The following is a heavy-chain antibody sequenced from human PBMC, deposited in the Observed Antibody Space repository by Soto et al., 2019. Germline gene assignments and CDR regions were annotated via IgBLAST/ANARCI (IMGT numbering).Heavy chain of an antibody. Sequence: PGGSLRLSCAASGFTFSSYAMSWVRQAPGKGLEWVSAISGSGGSTYYADSVKGRFTISRDNSKNTLYLQMNSLRAEDTAVYYCAKYDSSGYYQMIDAFDIWGQGTMVTVS. CDR2: ISGSGGST. J-gene: IGHJ3*02. CDR3: AKYDSSGYYQMIDAFDI. CDR1: GFTFSSYA. V-gene: IGHV3-23*01. D-gene: IGHD3-22*01.